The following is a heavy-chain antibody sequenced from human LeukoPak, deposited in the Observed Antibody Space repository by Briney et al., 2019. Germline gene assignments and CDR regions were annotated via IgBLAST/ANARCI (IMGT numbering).Heavy chain of an antibody. Sequence: GGSLRLSCAASGFTFSSYAMSWVRQAPGKGLEWASAISGSGGSTYYADSVKGRFTISRDNSKNTLYLQMNSLRAEDTAVYYCAKDQGPIVGATTFDYWGQGTLVTVSS. V-gene: IGHV3-23*01. CDR1: GFTFSSYA. D-gene: IGHD1-26*01. J-gene: IGHJ4*02. CDR2: ISGSGGST. CDR3: AKDQGPIVGATTFDY.